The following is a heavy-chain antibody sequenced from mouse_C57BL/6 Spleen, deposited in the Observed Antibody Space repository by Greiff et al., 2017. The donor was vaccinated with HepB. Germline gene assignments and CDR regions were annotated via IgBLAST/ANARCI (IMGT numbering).Heavy chain of an antibody. D-gene: IGHD1-1*01. Sequence: EVKLEESGGGLVKPGGSLKLSCAASGFTFSDYGMHWVRQAPEKGLEWVAYISSGSSTIYYADTVKGRFTISRDNAKNTLFLQMTSLRSEDTAMYYCARPGGSSYDWYFDVWGTGTTVTVSS. CDR1: GFTFSDYG. CDR2: ISSGSSTI. J-gene: IGHJ1*03. CDR3: ARPGGSSYDWYFDV. V-gene: IGHV5-17*01.